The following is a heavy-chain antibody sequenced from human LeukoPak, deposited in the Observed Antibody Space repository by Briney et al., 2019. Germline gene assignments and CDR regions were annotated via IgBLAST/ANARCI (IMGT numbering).Heavy chain of an antibody. J-gene: IGHJ4*02. CDR1: GFTFSSYG. D-gene: IGHD1-26*01. Sequence: GGSLRLSCAASGFTFSSYGMHWVRQAPGKGLEWVAVIWYDGSNKYYADSVKGRFTISRDNSKNTLYLQMNSLRAEDTAVYYCAREGWELYTSVYFDYWGQGTLVTVSS. CDR2: IWYDGSNK. V-gene: IGHV3-33*01. CDR3: AREGWELYTSVYFDY.